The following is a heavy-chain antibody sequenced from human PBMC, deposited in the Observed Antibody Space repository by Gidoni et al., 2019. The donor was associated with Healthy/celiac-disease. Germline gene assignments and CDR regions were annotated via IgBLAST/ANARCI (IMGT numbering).Heavy chain of an antibody. V-gene: IGHV3-9*01. CDR2: ISWNSGSI. J-gene: IGHJ4*02. Sequence: EVQLVESGGGLVQPGRSLRLSCAASGFTFDDYAMHWVRQAPGKGLEWVSGISWNSGSIGYADSVKGRFTISRDNAKNALYLQMNSLRAEDTALYYCAKGSSSGYYYHFDYWGQGTLVTVSS. CDR3: AKGSSSGYYYHFDY. D-gene: IGHD3-22*01. CDR1: GFTFDDYA.